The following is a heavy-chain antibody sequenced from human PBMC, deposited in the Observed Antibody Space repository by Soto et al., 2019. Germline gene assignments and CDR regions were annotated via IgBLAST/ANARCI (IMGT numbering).Heavy chain of an antibody. J-gene: IGHJ6*02. V-gene: IGHV1-18*01. CDR1: GYTFTSYG. CDR2: ISAYNGNK. Sequence: ASVKVSCKASGYTFTSYGINWVRQAPGQGLEWKGWISAYNGNKNYAQKHQGRVSMTIDTSTTTAYMELRSLRSDDTAVYYCAKNGQPPYYYYGLDVWGQGTKVTVSS. CDR3: AKNGQPPYYYYGLDV. D-gene: IGHD2-8*01.